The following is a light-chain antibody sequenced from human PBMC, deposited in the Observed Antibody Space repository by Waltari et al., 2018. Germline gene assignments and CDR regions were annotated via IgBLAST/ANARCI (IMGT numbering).Light chain of an antibody. CDR3: ATWDGSLTAWV. CDR2: RNN. Sequence: QSVLTQPPSASGTPGQRVTISCSGGPSNIGRNYVYLYQQFPGTAPKLLVYRNNERPSGVPDRISGSKSGTSASLAISGLRSEDEADYYCATWDGSLTAWVFGGGTKLTVL. CDR1: PSNIGRNY. J-gene: IGLJ3*02. V-gene: IGLV1-47*01.